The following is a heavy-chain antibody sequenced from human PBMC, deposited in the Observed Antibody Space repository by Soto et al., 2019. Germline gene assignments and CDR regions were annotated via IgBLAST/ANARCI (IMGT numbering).Heavy chain of an antibody. CDR3: AKKAESSGNFDY. J-gene: IGHJ4*02. D-gene: IGHD1-26*01. CDR1: GFTFSSYA. CDR2: ISGSGGST. Sequence: RRLSCAASGFTFSSYAMSWVRQAPGKGLEWVSAISGSGGSTYYADSVKGRFTISRDNSKNTLYLQMNSLRAEDTAVYYCAKKAESSGNFDYWGQGTLVTVSS. V-gene: IGHV3-23*01.